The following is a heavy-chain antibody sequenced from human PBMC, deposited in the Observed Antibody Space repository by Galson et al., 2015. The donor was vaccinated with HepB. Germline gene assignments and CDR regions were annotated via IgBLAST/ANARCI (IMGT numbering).Heavy chain of an antibody. V-gene: IGHV1-18*01. J-gene: IGHJ4*02. CDR3: ARGGMATRGGPTFDY. Sequence: SVKVSCKASGHTFKNFGINWVRQAPGRGLEWMGWINPYNGNTNYAQKFQGRVTMTGDTSTRTAYRELRSLRFDATALYYCARGGMATRGGPTFDYWGQGTLVTVSS. D-gene: IGHD5-24*01. CDR2: INPYNGNT. CDR1: GHTFKNFG.